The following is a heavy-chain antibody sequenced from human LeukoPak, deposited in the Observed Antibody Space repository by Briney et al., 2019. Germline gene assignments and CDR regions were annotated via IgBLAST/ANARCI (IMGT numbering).Heavy chain of an antibody. CDR2: ISWDGGRA. V-gene: IGHV3-43D*03. CDR1: GFTFDDYA. Sequence: GGSLRLSCAASGFTFDDYAMHWVRQAPGKGLEWVSLISWDGGRAYYADSVKGRFTISRDNSTNSLYLQMNSLRAEDTALYYCARDGMDVWGQGTTVTVSS. J-gene: IGHJ6*02. CDR3: ARDGMDV.